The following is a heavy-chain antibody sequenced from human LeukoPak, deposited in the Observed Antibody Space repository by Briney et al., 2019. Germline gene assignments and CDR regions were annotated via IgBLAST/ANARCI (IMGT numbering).Heavy chain of an antibody. D-gene: IGHD2-8*02. CDR1: AASTSDSDYY. CDR3: ARSYCTGSTCPRRWFDP. CDR2: IHYSGSA. Sequence: SETLSLTCTVSAASTSDSDYYRGWVRQAPGKALEWSVNIHYSGSAYYNPSLESRVTLDVDTSQNQVSLRLTSVTAADTAVYFCARSYCTGSTCPRRWFDPWGQGTLVTVSS. V-gene: IGHV4-39*01. J-gene: IGHJ5*02.